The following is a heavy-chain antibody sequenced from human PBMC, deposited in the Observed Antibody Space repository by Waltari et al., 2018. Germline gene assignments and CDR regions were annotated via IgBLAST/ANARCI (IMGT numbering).Heavy chain of an antibody. CDR2: ISSSGSYV. CDR3: ARDGMVVAGTNY. CDR1: GFTFSSYS. Sequence: EVQLVESGGGLVKPGGSLRLSCAASGFTFSSYSMNWVRQAPGKGLEWVSSISSSGSYVYYADSGGGRFTISRDNAKNSLYLQMNSLRAEDTAVYYCARDGMVVAGTNYWGQGTLVTVSS. D-gene: IGHD6-19*01. J-gene: IGHJ4*02. V-gene: IGHV3-21*01.